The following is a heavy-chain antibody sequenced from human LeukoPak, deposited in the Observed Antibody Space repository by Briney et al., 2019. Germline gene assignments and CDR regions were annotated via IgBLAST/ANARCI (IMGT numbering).Heavy chain of an antibody. CDR1: GYTFTSYD. CDR3: ARSPGSTVPTE. D-gene: IGHD3-10*01. V-gene: IGHV1-8*01. J-gene: IGHJ4*02. CDR2: MNPNSGNT. Sequence: ASVKVSCKASGYTFTSYDINWVRQATGQGLEWMGWMNPNSGNTGYAQKFQGRVTVTGNMSISTAYMELSRLRSEDTAVYYCARSPGSTVPTEWGQGTLVTVSS.